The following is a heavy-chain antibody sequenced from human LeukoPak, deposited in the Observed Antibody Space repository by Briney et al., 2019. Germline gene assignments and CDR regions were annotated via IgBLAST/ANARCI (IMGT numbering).Heavy chain of an antibody. CDR3: TTGITGTTDYYYYMDL. V-gene: IGHV3-15*01. J-gene: IGHJ6*03. D-gene: IGHD1-7*01. CDR1: GFTFSNAW. CDR2: IKSKTDGGTT. Sequence: GGSLRLSCAASGFTFSNAWMSWVRQAPGKGLEWVGRIKSKTDGGTTDNAAPVKGRFTISRDDSKNTLYLQMNSLKTEDTAVYYCTTGITGTTDYYYYMDLWGKGTTVTVSS.